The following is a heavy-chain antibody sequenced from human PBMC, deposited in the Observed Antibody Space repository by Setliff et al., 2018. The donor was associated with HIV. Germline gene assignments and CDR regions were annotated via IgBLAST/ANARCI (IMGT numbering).Heavy chain of an antibody. Sequence: KTSETLSLTCTVSGGSISSSSYYWGWIRQPPGKGLEWIGEISQSGKTNYHPSLKSRITISMEASKTHFSLTLNSVTAADTAVYYCARAVAASATSVVDYWGQGIQVTVSS. CDR1: GGSISSSSYY. D-gene: IGHD6-13*01. CDR3: ARAVAASATSVVDY. CDR2: ISQSGKT. J-gene: IGHJ4*02. V-gene: IGHV4-39*07.